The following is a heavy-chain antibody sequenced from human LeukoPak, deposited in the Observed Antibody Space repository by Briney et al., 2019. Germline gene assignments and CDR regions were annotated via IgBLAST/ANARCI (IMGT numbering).Heavy chain of an antibody. CDR3: ARESQDYSSWGGYQYYYMDV. J-gene: IGHJ6*03. CDR2: VYTSGST. V-gene: IGHV4-61*02. Sequence: SETLSLTCTVSGGSISSGTYYWSWIRQPAGKGLEWIGRVYTSGSTNYNPSLKSRVTMSIGTSKNQFSLKLSSVTAADTAVYYCARESQDYSSWGGYQYYYMDVWGKGTTVTISS. D-gene: IGHD6-13*01. CDR1: GGSISSGTYY.